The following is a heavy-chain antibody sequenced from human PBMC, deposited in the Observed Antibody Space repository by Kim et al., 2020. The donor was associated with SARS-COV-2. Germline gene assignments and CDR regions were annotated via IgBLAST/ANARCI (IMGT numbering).Heavy chain of an antibody. V-gene: IGHV3-30*03. CDR3: VKGSSSFQFYYYGMDF. J-gene: IGHJ6*02. D-gene: IGHD3-10*01. Sequence: GGSLRLSCAASGFIFSEYGMYWVRQTPGKGLEWVAVIFYDGTKTYYGDFVKGRFTISRDNSKNTLYLQMNSLRTEDTAVYYCVKGSSSFQFYYYGMDFWGRGTTVTVSS. CDR2: IFYDGTKT. CDR1: GFIFSEYG.